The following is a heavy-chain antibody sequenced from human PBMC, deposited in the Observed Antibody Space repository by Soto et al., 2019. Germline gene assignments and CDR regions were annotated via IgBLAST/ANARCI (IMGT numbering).Heavy chain of an antibody. J-gene: IGHJ5*02. CDR2: INAANGNV. CDR3: ARAVGQFDT. CDR1: GYTFSSYA. Sequence: QVQLVQSGAEVKKPGASVKVSCKASGYTFSSYALHWVRQAPGQRLEWMGWINAANGNVKYSQKFQGRVTITRDTSASTAYMELSSVRSEDTAVYSRARAVGQFDTWGQGTLVTVSS. V-gene: IGHV1-3*01. D-gene: IGHD6-19*01.